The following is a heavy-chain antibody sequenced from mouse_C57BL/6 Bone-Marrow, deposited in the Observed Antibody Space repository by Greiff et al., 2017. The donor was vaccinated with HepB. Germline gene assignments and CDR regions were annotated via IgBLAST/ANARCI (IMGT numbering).Heavy chain of an antibody. CDR3: ARRLFYWYFDV. CDR1: GYAFSSSW. V-gene: IGHV1-82*01. D-gene: IGHD1-2*01. Sequence: QVHVKQSGPELVKPGASVKISCKASGYAFSSSWMNWVKQRPGKGLEWIGRIYPGDGDTNYNGKFKGKATLTADKSSSTAYTQLSSLTSEDSAVYFCARRLFYWYFDVWGTGTTVTVSS. J-gene: IGHJ1*03. CDR2: IYPGDGDT.